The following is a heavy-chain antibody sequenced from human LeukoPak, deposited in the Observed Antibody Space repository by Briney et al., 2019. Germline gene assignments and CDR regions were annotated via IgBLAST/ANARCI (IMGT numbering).Heavy chain of an antibody. V-gene: IGHV4-34*01. Sequence: SEILSLTCAVYGGSFSGYYWSWIRQPPGKGLEWIGEINHRGNTNNNPSLKSRITISVDTSKNQFSLKLSSVTAADTAVYYCARGIFGIVVVVAATTRPAPWFDPWGQGTLVTVSS. CDR2: INHRGNT. D-gene: IGHD2-15*01. J-gene: IGHJ5*02. CDR1: GGSFSGYY. CDR3: ARGIFGIVVVVAATTRPAPWFDP.